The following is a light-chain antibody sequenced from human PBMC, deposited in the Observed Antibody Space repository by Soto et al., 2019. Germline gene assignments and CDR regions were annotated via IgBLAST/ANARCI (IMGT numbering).Light chain of an antibody. Sequence: QSALTQPASVSGSPGQSITVSCTGTSSDVGSYNLVSWYQQHPGKAPKLMIYEGTKRPSGVSNRFSGSKSGNTASLTISGXXXXXXXDXYCCSYAGSSTYVFGTGTKVTVL. CDR1: SSDVGSYNL. J-gene: IGLJ1*01. CDR3: CSYAGSSTYV. V-gene: IGLV2-23*01. CDR2: EGT.